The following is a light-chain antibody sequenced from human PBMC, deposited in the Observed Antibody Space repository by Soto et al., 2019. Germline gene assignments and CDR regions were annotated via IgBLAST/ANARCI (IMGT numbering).Light chain of an antibody. CDR2: AAS. V-gene: IGKV3-11*01. J-gene: IGKJ4*02. Sequence: EIVLTQSPCTVSWSPWSISTWCFGASQSVSSYLAWYQQKPGQAPRRLIYAASNRETGIPARFSGSGSGTDFTLTISSLEPEDFATYYCLQRINWPLTFGRGTKVDIK. CDR3: LQRINWPLT. CDR1: QSVSSY.